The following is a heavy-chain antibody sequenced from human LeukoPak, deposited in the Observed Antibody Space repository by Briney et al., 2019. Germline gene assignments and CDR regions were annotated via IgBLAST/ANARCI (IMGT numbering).Heavy chain of an antibody. D-gene: IGHD5-18*01. V-gene: IGHV3-23*01. CDR2: ISGSGGST. Sequence: HPGGSLRLSCAASGFTVSSNYMSWVRQAPGKGLEWVSAISGSGGSTYYADSVKGRFTISRDNSKNTLYLQMNSLRAEDTAVYYCAKSRGYSYASQPENAFDIWGQGTMVTVSS. CDR1: GFTVSSNY. CDR3: AKSRGYSYASQPENAFDI. J-gene: IGHJ3*02.